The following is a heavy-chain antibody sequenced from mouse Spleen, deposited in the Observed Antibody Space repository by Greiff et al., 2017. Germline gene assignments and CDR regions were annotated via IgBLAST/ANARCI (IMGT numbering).Heavy chain of an antibody. D-gene: IGHD1-1*01. J-gene: IGHJ4*01. CDR2: IYPGSGST. CDR3: ARSYGSSLYYAMDY. CDR1: GYTFTSYW. Sequence: VQLQQSGAELVKPGASVKMSCKASGYTFTSYWITWVKQRPGQGLEWIGDIYPGSGSTNYNEKFKSKATLTVDTSSSTAYMQLSSLTSEDSAVYYCARSYGSSLYYAMDYWGQGTSVTVSS. V-gene: IGHV1-55*01.